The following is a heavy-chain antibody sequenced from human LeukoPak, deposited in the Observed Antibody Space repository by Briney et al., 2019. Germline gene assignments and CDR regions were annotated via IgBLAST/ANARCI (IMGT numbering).Heavy chain of an antibody. D-gene: IGHD7-27*01. V-gene: IGHV3-7*01. CDR2: INPDGSGK. J-gene: IGHJ4*02. Sequence: GGSLRLSCEASGFTLSTYWMNWVRQVPGKGLDWVANINPDGSGKRYVDSVKGRFTIARDNADNSLSLQMNSLRAEDTAVYYCATGYISAYEYWGRGSLVTVSS. CDR1: GFTLSTYW. CDR3: ATGYISAYEY.